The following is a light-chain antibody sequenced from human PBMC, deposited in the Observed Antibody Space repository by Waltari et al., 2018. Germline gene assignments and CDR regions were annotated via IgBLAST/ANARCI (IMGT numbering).Light chain of an antibody. V-gene: IGLV2-14*01. Sequence: QSALTQPASVYGSPGQSIPIPCTGTSSDVGAYNYVSWYQHHPGKAPKIMIYQVSNRPSGVSNRLSGSKSGNTASLTISGLQAEDEGDYYCSSYTTSGTFVFGGGTKLTVL. CDR1: SSDVGAYNY. CDR3: SSYTTSGTFV. CDR2: QVS. J-gene: IGLJ2*01.